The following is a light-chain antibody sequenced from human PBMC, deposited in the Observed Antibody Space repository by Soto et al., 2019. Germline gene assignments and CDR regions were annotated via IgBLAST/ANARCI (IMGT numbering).Light chain of an antibody. CDR2: EVS. Sequence: QSVLTQPASVSGSPGQSITISCTGSSSDVGTYNYVSWYQQHPGKAPKLMIYEVSNRPSGVSNRFSGSKSGNTASLTISGLQAEDEADYYCSSYTISSAIVFGTGTKVTVL. CDR1: SSDVGTYNY. V-gene: IGLV2-14*01. CDR3: SSYTISSAIV. J-gene: IGLJ1*01.